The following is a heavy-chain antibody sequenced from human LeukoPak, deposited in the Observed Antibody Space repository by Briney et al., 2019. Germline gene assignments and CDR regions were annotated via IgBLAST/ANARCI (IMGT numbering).Heavy chain of an antibody. D-gene: IGHD6-6*01. CDR3: ATPSSDQLGYYYMDV. J-gene: IGHJ6*03. Sequence: TSETLSLTCTVSGGSISSSNYYWGWIRQPPGKGLEWIGEINHSGSTNYNPSLKSRVTISVDTSKNQFSLKLSSVTAADTAVYYCATPSSDQLGYYYMDVWGKGTTVTVSS. V-gene: IGHV4-39*07. CDR2: INHSGST. CDR1: GGSISSSNYY.